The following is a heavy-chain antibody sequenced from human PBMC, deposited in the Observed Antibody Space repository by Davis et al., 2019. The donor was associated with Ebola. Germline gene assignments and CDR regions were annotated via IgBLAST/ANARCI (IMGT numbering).Heavy chain of an antibody. D-gene: IGHD1/OR15-1a*01. J-gene: IGHJ4*02. CDR2: SRNIDSRYST. Sequence: GESLKISCAVSGFPFSAYYMDWVRLPPGKGLEWVGLSRNIDSRYSTEYAASVRGRFTISRDDSKKSLYLQMNSLTTEDTAVYYCVTENWYRFESWGQGTLDTVSS. V-gene: IGHV3-72*01. CDR1: GFPFSAYY. CDR3: VTENWYRFES.